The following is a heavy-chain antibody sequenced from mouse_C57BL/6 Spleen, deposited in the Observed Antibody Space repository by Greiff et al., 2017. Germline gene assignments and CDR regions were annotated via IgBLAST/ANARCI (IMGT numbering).Heavy chain of an antibody. D-gene: IGHD3-2*02. CDR2: INPNYGTT. CDR1: GYSFTDYN. V-gene: IGHV1-39*01. J-gene: IGHJ4*01. Sequence: EVQVVESGPELVKPGASVKISCKASGYSFTDYNMNWVKQSNGKSLEWIGVINPNYGTTSYNQKFKGKATLTVDQSSSTAYMQLNSLTSEDSAVYYCARGRGRQLSYYYAMDYWGQGTSVTVSS. CDR3: ARGRGRQLSYYYAMDY.